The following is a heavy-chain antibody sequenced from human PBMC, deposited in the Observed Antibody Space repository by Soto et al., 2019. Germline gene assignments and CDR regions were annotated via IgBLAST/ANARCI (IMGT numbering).Heavy chain of an antibody. CDR2: IYYSGST. CDR3: ARSLGVSSLDP. Sequence: SETLSLTCTVSGGSISSGNYYWSWIRQHPGKGLEWIGYIYYSGSTYYNPSLKSRVTISVDTSKNQLSLKLSSVTAADTAVYYCARSLGVSSLDPWGQGTLVTVSS. J-gene: IGHJ5*02. V-gene: IGHV4-31*03. CDR1: GGSISSGNYY. D-gene: IGHD3-16*01.